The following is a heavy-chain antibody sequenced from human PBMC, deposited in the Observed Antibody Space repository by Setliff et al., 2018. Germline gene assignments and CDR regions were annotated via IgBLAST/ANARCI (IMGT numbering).Heavy chain of an antibody. J-gene: IGHJ4*02. V-gene: IGHV1-18*01. CDR3: SRLVRYCTTTSCQRLSGDEY. CDR2: TSAYTGNA. CDR1: GYTFSDYG. D-gene: IGHD2-2*01. Sequence: GASVKVSCKASGYTFSDYGITWVRQAPGQGLEWMGWTSAYTGNAYYAHKLQDRVTMTTDTSTGTAYMELRSLTSDDTAVYYCSRLVRYCTTTSCQRLSGDEYWGQGTVVTVSS.